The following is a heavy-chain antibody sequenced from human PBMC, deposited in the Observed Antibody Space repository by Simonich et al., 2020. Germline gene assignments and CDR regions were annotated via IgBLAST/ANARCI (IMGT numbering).Heavy chain of an antibody. D-gene: IGHD1-1*01. CDR2: SNPVDPDT. CDR3: ARQLNDFDI. V-gene: IGHV5-51*01. CDR1: GYSFNSYW. J-gene: IGHJ3*02. Sequence: EVQLVQSGAEVKKPGESLKISCKGSGYSFNSYWIGLVRQMPGKGLEWLGISNPVDPDTRYRPSFQAPVTISAEKSSSTAYLQWSSLKASDTAMYYCARQLNDFDIWGQGTMVTVSS.